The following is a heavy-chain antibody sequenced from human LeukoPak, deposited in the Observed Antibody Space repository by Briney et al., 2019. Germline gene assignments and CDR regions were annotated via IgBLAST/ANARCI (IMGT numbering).Heavy chain of an antibody. V-gene: IGHV4-59*01. Sequence: SETLSLNCTVSCASISGFLWNWIRQAPGKGLEWIGSIHYSWSTQYNPSLKRRVTMSVDKSKNQFSLQLISATAADTAVYYCARTSRHYYGSGSNLTPLPAGMDVWGQGTTVTVSS. J-gene: IGHJ6*02. D-gene: IGHD3-10*01. CDR1: CASISGFL. CDR2: IHYSWST. CDR3: ARTSRHYYGSGSNLTPLPAGMDV.